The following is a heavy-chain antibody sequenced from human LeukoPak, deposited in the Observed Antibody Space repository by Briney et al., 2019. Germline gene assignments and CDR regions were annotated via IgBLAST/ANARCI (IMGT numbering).Heavy chain of an antibody. J-gene: IGHJ4*02. CDR2: IYTSGST. CDR3: ARASYSYDINGWVPFDY. CDR1: GNSISSGDNY. V-gene: IGHV4-61*02. Sequence: SETLSLTCTVSGNSISSGDNYWSWIRQPAGTGLEWIGRIYTSGSTNYNPSLKSRVTISGDTSKNQFSLRLSSVTAADTAAYYCARASYSYDINGWVPFDYWGQGTLVAVSS. D-gene: IGHD3-22*01.